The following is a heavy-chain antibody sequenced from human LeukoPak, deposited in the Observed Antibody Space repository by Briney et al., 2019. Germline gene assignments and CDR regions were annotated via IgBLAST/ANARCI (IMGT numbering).Heavy chain of an antibody. D-gene: IGHD3-22*01. J-gene: IGHJ4*02. CDR2: IYYSGST. V-gene: IGHV4-39*01. CDR3: ARGILRDYYDSSGFYHRGGVGY. Sequence: SETLSLTCSVSGGSISSSSNYWGWIRQPPGKGLEWIGSIYYSGSTYYNPSLKRRVTICVDTSKDQFSLRLSSVTAADTAVYFCARGILRDYYDSSGFYHRGGVGYWGQGTLGTVSS. CDR1: GGSISSSSNY.